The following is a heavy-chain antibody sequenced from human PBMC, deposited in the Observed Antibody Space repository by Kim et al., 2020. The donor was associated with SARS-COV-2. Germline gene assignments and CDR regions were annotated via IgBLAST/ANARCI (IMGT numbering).Heavy chain of an antibody. CDR2: INHSGST. CDR3: ARGGIAVAGTGSGRGYNWFDP. V-gene: IGHV4-34*01. D-gene: IGHD6-19*01. Sequence: SETLSLTCAVYGGSFSGYYWSWIRQPPGKGLEWIGEINHSGSTNYNPSLKSRVTISVDTSKNQFSLKLSSVTAADTAVYYCARGGIAVAGTGSGRGYNWFDPWGQGTLVTVSS. J-gene: IGHJ5*02. CDR1: GGSFSGYY.